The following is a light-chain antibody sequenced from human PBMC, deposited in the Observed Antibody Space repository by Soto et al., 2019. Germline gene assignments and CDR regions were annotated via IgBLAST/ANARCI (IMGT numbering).Light chain of an antibody. J-gene: IGKJ1*01. V-gene: IGKV3-20*01. CDR3: QDYGSTRT. Sequence: EIVLTQSPGTLSLSPGERAALSCRASESVGSSVLSWYQQKPVQAPRLLIYGASSRSTGIPDRFSGSGSGTYFTLTISRLEPEYSDVYYCQDYGSTRTFGQGTMVDI. CDR1: ESVGSSV. CDR2: GAS.